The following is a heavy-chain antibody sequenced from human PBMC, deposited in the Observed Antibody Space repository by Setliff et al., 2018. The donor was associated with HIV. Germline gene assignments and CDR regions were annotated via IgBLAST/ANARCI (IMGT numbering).Heavy chain of an antibody. Sequence: SETLSLTCGVSGDSISSGSYYWSWIRQPPGKGLEWIGSIYYSGSTYYNPSLKSRVTISVDTSKNQFSLKLSSVTAADTAVYYCARVGDYGSGGWFDPWGQGTLVTVSS. V-gene: IGHV4-39*07. D-gene: IGHD3-10*01. J-gene: IGHJ5*02. CDR2: IYYSGST. CDR3: ARVGDYGSGGWFDP. CDR1: GDSISSGSYY.